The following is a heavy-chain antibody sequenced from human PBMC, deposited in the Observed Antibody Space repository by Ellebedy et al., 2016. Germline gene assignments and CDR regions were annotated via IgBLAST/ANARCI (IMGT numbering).Heavy chain of an antibody. CDR2: IYSGGST. J-gene: IGHJ4*02. V-gene: IGHV3-53*01. Sequence: GGSLRLSCAASGFTVSSNYMSWVRQAPGKGLEWVSVIYSGGSTYYADSVKGRFTISRDNSKNTLYLKMNSLRAEDTAVYYCARVEGASGWHDFDYWGQGTLVTVSS. CDR1: GFTVSSNY. D-gene: IGHD6-19*01. CDR3: ARVEGASGWHDFDY.